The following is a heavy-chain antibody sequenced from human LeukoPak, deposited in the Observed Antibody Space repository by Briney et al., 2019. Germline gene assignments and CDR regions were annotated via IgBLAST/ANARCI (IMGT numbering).Heavy chain of an antibody. CDR3: AKDKQQLVYGMDV. CDR2: ISGSGGST. Sequence: GGSLRLSCAASGFTFSSYAMSWVRQAPGKGLEWVSAISGSGGSTYYADSVKGRFTISRDNSKNTLYLQMNSLRAEDMAVYYCAKDKQQLVYGMDVWGKGTTVTVSS. CDR1: GFTFSSYA. D-gene: IGHD6-13*01. J-gene: IGHJ6*04. V-gene: IGHV3-23*01.